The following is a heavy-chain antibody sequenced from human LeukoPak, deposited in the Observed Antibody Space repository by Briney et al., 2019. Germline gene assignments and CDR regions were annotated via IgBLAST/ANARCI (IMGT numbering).Heavy chain of an antibody. Sequence: GGSLRLSCAASGFTVSSNYMSWVRQAPGKGLEWVSGTSGSGGSTYYAGSVKGRFTISRDNSKNTLYLQMNSLRVEDTAVYYCAKNGGSQCYSHLDSWGQGTLVTVSS. J-gene: IGHJ4*02. CDR1: GFTVSSNY. CDR3: AKNGGSQCYSHLDS. CDR2: TSGSGGST. V-gene: IGHV3-23*01. D-gene: IGHD2-15*01.